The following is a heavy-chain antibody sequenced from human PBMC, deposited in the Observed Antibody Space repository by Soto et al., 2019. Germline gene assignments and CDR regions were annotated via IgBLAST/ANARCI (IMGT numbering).Heavy chain of an antibody. D-gene: IGHD3-16*01. CDR2: IWYDGSNK. Sequence: PGGSLRLSCAASGFTFSSYVMHWVRQAPGKGLEWVAVIWYDGSNKYYADSVKGRFTISRDNSKNTLYLQMNSLRAEDTAVYYCARVPLYDYVWGSYSGGDYWGQGTLVTVSS. CDR1: GFTFSSYV. V-gene: IGHV3-33*01. J-gene: IGHJ4*02. CDR3: ARVPLYDYVWGSYSGGDY.